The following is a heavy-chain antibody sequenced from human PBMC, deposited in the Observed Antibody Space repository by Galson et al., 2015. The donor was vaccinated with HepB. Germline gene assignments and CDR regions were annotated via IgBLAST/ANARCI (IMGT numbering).Heavy chain of an antibody. V-gene: IGHV5-10-1*01. J-gene: IGHJ4*02. CDR3: AREDRDIEYSSSPDY. Sequence: QSGAEVKKPGESLRISCKGSGYSFTSYWISWVRQMPGKGLEWMGRIDPSDSYTNYSPSFQGHVTISADKSISTAYLQWSSLKASDTAMYYCAREDRDIEYSSSPDYWGQGTLVTVSS. CDR1: GYSFTSYW. CDR2: IDPSDSYT. D-gene: IGHD6-6*01.